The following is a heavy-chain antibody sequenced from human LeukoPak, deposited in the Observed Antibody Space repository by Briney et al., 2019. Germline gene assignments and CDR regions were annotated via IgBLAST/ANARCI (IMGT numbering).Heavy chain of an antibody. Sequence: GGSLRLSCAASGFTFTTYAMSWVRQAPGKGLEWVSAISGSGGSTYYAHSVKGRFTISRDNSKNTLFLQMNGLRAEDTAVYYCAKQSYSSDFDYWGQGTLVTGSS. CDR3: AKQSYSSDFDY. V-gene: IGHV3-23*01. CDR1: GFTFTTYA. D-gene: IGHD1-26*01. J-gene: IGHJ4*02. CDR2: ISGSGGST.